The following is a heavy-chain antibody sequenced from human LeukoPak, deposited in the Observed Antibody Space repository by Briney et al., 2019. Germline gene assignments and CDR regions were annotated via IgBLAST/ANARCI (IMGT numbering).Heavy chain of an antibody. Sequence: KPSETLSLTCTVSGGSISSSSYYWGWIRQPPGKGLEWIGSIYYSGSTYYNPSLKSRVTISVDTSKNQFSLKLSSVTAADTAVYYCASQYSGYDYPYYFDYWGQGTLVTVSS. J-gene: IGHJ4*02. CDR3: ASQYSGYDYPYYFDY. D-gene: IGHD5-12*01. CDR1: GGSISSSSYY. V-gene: IGHV4-39*01. CDR2: IYYSGST.